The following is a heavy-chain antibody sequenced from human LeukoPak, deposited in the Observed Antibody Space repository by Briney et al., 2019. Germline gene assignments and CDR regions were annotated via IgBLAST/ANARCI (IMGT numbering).Heavy chain of an antibody. CDR2: IIPIFGTA. D-gene: IGHD2-8*01. V-gene: IGHV1-69*13. CDR3: ARDGHCTNGVCYQGYYYGMDV. Sequence: ASVKVSCKASGGTFSSYAISWVRQAPGQGLEWMGGIIPIFGTANYARKFQGRVTITADESTSTAYMELSSLRPEDTAVYYCARDGHCTNGVCYQGYYYGMDVWGQGTTVTVSS. CDR1: GGTFSSYA. J-gene: IGHJ6*02.